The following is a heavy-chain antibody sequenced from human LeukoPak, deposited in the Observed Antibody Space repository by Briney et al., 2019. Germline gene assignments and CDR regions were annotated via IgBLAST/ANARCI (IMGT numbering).Heavy chain of an antibody. J-gene: IGHJ4*02. CDR1: GFTFSDHY. CDR2: ITSSGTTT. Sequence: PGGSLRLSCAASGFTFSDHYMSWFRLSPGKGLEWLSYITSSGTTTDYADSVKGRFTISRDNAKNSMYLQMNSLRPEDTAVHYCARDPDYGDPEWGQGTLVTVSS. V-gene: IGHV3-11*01. D-gene: IGHD4-17*01. CDR3: ARDPDYGDPE.